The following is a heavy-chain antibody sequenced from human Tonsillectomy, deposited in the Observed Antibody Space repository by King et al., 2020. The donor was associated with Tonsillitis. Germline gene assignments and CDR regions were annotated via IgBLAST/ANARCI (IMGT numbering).Heavy chain of an antibody. CDR1: GFTFSHYW. J-gene: IGHJ3*02. D-gene: IGHD2-8*01. CDR3: ARVGGCTNGVCYHGAFDM. Sequence: VQLVESGGGLVQPGGSLGLSCAASGFTFSHYWLSWVRQAPGKGLEWVANIKQDGSEKYYVDSMKGRFTISRDNAKSSVYLQMNSLRAEDTAMYYCARVGGCTNGVCYHGAFDMWGQGTMVTVSS. V-gene: IGHV3-7*03. CDR2: IKQDGSEK.